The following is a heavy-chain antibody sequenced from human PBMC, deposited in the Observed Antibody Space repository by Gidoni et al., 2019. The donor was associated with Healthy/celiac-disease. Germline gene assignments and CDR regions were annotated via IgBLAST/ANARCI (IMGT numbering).Heavy chain of an antibody. Sequence: EVQLVESGGGLVQPGGSLRLSCAASGFTFSGYAMSWVRQAPGKGREWVSAISGSGGSTYYADSVKGRFTISRDNSKNTLYLQMNSLRAEDTAVYYCAKVAAPSPHAFIAAAGTFDYWGQGTLVTVSS. CDR3: AKVAAPSPHAFIAAAGTFDY. CDR2: ISGSGGST. V-gene: IGHV3-23*04. J-gene: IGHJ4*02. D-gene: IGHD6-13*01. CDR1: GFTFSGYA.